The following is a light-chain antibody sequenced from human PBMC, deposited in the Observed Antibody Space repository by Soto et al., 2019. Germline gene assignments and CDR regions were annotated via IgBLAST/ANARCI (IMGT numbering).Light chain of an antibody. J-gene: IGKJ1*01. V-gene: IGKV3-20*01. CDR2: GAS. CDR3: QQYGSSPPT. CDR1: QSVSTNY. Sequence: EIVLTQSPGTLSLSPGERATLSCRASQSVSTNYLAWYQRKPGQAPRLLIYGASSRATDIPNGLSGSGSGTDLTLTLTRLKAEDFAVYYCQQYGSSPPTFGQGTKVGIK.